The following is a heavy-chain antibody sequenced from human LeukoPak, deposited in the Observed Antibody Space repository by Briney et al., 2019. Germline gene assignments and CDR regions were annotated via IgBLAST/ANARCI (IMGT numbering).Heavy chain of an antibody. V-gene: IGHV4-30-2*01. Sequence: PSETLSLTCAVSGGSISSGGYSWSWIRQPPGKGLEWIGYIYHSGSTYNNPSLKSRVTMSVDRSKNQFSLKLSSVTAADTAVYYCARVGAAGDYYYYGMDVWGQGTMVTVSS. CDR3: ARVGAAGDYYYYGMDV. J-gene: IGHJ6*02. CDR2: IYHSGST. D-gene: IGHD6-13*01. CDR1: GGSISSGGYS.